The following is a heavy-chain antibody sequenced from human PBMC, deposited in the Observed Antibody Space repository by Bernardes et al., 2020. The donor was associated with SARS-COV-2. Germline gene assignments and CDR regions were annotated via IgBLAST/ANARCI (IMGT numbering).Heavy chain of an antibody. CDR1: GGSISSDHYS. J-gene: IGHJ5*02. CDR3: ATGLVFCSSTSCHPNWFDP. Sequence: SETLSLTCAVSGGSISSDHYSWSWIRQPPGKGLEWIGYIYQSGTTYYNPSLKSRVTISLDRSKTHFSLNLSSVTAADTAVYYCATGLVFCSSTSCHPNWFDPWGQGTLVTVSS. D-gene: IGHD2-2*01. V-gene: IGHV4-30-2*01. CDR2: IYQSGTT.